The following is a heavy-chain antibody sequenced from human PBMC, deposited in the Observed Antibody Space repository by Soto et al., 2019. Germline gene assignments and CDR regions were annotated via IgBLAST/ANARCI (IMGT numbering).Heavy chain of an antibody. CDR2: IIPILGTA. CDR1: GGTFRSYA. J-gene: IGHJ5*02. D-gene: IGHD2-21*02. CDR3: ARDHDCDCGNLSTLYNWFDL. V-gene: IGHV1-69*13. Sequence: ASVKVCCDASGGTFRSYAISWVRQAPGQGLEWMGGIIPILGTANYAQKFQSKVTITADESTSTAYMELSSLRSEDTPVYYCARDHDCDCGNLSTLYNWFDLRGQLTLFTVSS.